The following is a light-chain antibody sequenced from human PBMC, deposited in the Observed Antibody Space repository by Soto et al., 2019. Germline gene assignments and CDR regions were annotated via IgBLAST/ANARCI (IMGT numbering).Light chain of an antibody. CDR3: QQYGSSPWT. Sequence: EIVLTQSPATLSLSPGERATLSCRASPSVTNFLAWYQQKPVQAPRLLFYAASSRAMGVPERFTGSGSGTDFTLTINRLEPEDSAVYYCQQYGSSPWTLGQGTKVDI. V-gene: IGKV3-20*01. CDR2: AAS. CDR1: PSVTNF. J-gene: IGKJ1*01.